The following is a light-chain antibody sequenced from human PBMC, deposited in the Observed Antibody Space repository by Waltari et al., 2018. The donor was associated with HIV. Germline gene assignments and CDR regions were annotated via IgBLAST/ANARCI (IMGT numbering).Light chain of an antibody. Sequence: DIVMTQSPDSLAVSLGERATNNCKSSQSVLYSSNNKNYLAWYQQKPGQPPELLIYWASTRESGVPDRFSGSGSATDLTLTISSLQAEDVAVYYCQQYYSTPLTFGGGTQVEIK. CDR3: QQYYSTPLT. CDR2: WAS. CDR1: QSVLYSSNNKNY. J-gene: IGKJ4*01. V-gene: IGKV4-1*01.